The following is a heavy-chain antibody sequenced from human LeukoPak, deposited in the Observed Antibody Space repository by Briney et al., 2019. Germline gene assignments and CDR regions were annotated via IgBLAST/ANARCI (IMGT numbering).Heavy chain of an antibody. D-gene: IGHD3-10*01. CDR1: GGSFSGYY. V-gene: IGHV4-34*01. J-gene: IGHJ4*02. CDR2: INHSGST. Sequence: PSETLSLTCAVYGGSFSGYYWSWIRQPPGKGLEWTGEINHSGSTNYNPSLKSRVTISVDTSKNQFSLKLSSVTAADTAVYYCASSGQLWFGELLYHYWGQGTLVTVSS. CDR3: ASSGQLWFGELLYHY.